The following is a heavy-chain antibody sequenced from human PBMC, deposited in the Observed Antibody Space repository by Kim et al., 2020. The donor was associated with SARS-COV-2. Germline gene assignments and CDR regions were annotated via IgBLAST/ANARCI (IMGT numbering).Heavy chain of an antibody. V-gene: IGHV4-39*07. CDR3: ARFGSSAYNALDY. Sequence: SETLSLTCTLSGGSISSSSSYWGWIRQPPGKGLEWIGSIYYTGSTYYNPSLKSRVTISVDTSKNQFSLKLSSVTAADTAVFFCARFGSSAYNALDYWGQGTLVTVSS. J-gene: IGHJ4*02. CDR1: GGSISSSSSY. D-gene: IGHD3-22*01. CDR2: IYYTGST.